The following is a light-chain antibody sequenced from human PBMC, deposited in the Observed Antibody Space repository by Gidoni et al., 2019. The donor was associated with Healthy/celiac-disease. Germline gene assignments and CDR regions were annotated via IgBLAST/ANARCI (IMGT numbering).Light chain of an antibody. J-gene: IGLJ2*01. CDR2: SNS. CDR1: TSNIGSNP. CDR3: ATWVDRLNGLT. V-gene: IGLV1-44*01. Sequence: QSVLTQPPSASGTPGQTITISCSESTSNIGSNPVNWYQHIPGASPKLLIYSNSQRPSVGPDRFSGSKSGTSASLAISDLQSEDEADYYCATWVDRLNGLTFGGGTKLTVL.